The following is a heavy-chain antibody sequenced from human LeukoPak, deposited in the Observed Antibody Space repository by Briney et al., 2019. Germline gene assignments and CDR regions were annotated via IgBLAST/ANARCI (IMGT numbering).Heavy chain of an antibody. J-gene: IGHJ6*02. CDR1: GGSFRGYY. CDR2: INHRGST. Sequence: SETLSLTCAVYGGSFRGYYWSWMRQPPGKGLEWSGEINHRGSTNYNPSLKRRGTISVPTSKHEFSLQLSSVTAADTAVYYCARVRVADYYYYGMDVWGQGTTVTVSS. CDR3: ARVRVADYYYYGMDV. V-gene: IGHV4-34*01.